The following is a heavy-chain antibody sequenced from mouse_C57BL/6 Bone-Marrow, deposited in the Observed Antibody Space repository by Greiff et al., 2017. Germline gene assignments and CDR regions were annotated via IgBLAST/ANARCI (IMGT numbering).Heavy chain of an antibody. J-gene: IGHJ1*03. D-gene: IGHD1-1*01. Sequence: QVQLQQSGAELVRPGTSVKMSCKASGYTFTNYWIGWAKQRPGHGLEWIGDIYPGGGYTNYNEKFKGKATLTADKSSSTAYMQFSSLTSEDSAIYYCAVINTVRCFDVWGTGTTVTVSS. V-gene: IGHV1-63*01. CDR1: GYTFTNYW. CDR2: IYPGGGYT. CDR3: AVINTVRCFDV.